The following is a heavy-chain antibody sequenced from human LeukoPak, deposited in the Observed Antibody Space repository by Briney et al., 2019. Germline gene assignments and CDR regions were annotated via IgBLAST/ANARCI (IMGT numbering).Heavy chain of an antibody. CDR2: ISSNGGST. CDR3: ARATGYSRPVDY. D-gene: IGHD6-13*01. V-gene: IGHV3-64*01. CDR1: GFTFSSYA. Sequence: PGGSLRLSCAASGFTFSSYAMHWVRQAPGKGLEYVSAISSNGGSTYYANSMKGRFTISRDNSKNTLYLQMGSLRAEDMAVYYCARATGYSRPVDYWGQGTLVTVSS. J-gene: IGHJ4*02.